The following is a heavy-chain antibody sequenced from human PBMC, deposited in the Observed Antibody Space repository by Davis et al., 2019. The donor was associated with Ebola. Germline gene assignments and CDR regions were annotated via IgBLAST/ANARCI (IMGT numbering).Heavy chain of an antibody. CDR1: GFTFSSYS. V-gene: IGHV3-48*04. Sequence: GGSLRLSCAASGFTFSSYSMNWVRQAPGKGLEWVSYISSSGSTIYYADSVKGRFTISRDNAKNSLYLQMNSLRAEDTAVYYCARALRSWVSFDYWGQGTLVTVSS. D-gene: IGHD3-10*01. CDR2: ISSSGSTI. J-gene: IGHJ4*02. CDR3: ARALRSWVSFDY.